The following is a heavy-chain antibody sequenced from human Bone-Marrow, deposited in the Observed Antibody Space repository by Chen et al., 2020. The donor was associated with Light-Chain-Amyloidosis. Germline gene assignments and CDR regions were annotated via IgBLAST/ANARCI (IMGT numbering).Heavy chain of an antibody. J-gene: IGHJ6*02. CDR2: INPNSGGT. Sequence: QVQLVQSGAEVKKPGASVKVPCKASGYTFTGYYMHWVRQAPGQGLEWMGWINPNSGGTNYAQKFQGWVTMTRDTSISTAYMELSRLRSDDTAVYYCARGEVTTSFYYYGMDVWGQGTTVTVSS. D-gene: IGHD4-17*01. CDR1: GYTFTGYY. V-gene: IGHV1-2*04. CDR3: ARGEVTTSFYYYGMDV.